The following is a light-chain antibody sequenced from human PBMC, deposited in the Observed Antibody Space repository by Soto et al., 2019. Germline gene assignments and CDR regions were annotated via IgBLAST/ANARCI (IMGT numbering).Light chain of an antibody. CDR1: SSDVGGYNY. V-gene: IGLV2-8*01. Sequence: QSALPHPPSASGSHGQSVTISCTGTSSDVGGYNYVSWYQQHPGKAPKLMIYEVSKRPSGVPDRFSGSKSGNTASLTVSGLQAEDEADYYCSSYAGSNNLVFGGGTKLTVL. CDR2: EVS. CDR3: SSYAGSNNLV. J-gene: IGLJ2*01.